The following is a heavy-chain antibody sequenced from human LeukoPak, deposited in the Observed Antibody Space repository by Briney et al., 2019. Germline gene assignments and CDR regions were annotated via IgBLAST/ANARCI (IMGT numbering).Heavy chain of an antibody. CDR2: IIPILGIA. CDR1: GGTFSSYA. Sequence: SVKVSCKASGGTFSSYAISWVRQAPGQGLEWMGRIIPILGIANYAQKFQGRVTITADKSTSTAYMELSSLRSEDTAVYYCARDQGGVVSNDAFDIWGQGTMVTVSS. J-gene: IGHJ3*02. D-gene: IGHD3-3*01. CDR3: ARDQGGVVSNDAFDI. V-gene: IGHV1-69*04.